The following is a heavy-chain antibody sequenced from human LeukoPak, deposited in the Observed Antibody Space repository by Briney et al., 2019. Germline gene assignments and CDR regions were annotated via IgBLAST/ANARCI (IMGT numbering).Heavy chain of an antibody. CDR2: INSDGSST. D-gene: IGHD5-18*01. J-gene: IGHJ6*03. Sequence: GGSLRLSCVASGFTFSSYWMHWVRQAPGKGLVWVSRINSDGSSTSYADSVKGRFTISRDNAKNTLYLQMNSLRAEDTAVYYCARAGVGTAMGKYYYYMDVWGKGTTVTVSS. CDR1: GFTFSSYW. CDR3: ARAGVGTAMGKYYYYMDV. V-gene: IGHV3-74*01.